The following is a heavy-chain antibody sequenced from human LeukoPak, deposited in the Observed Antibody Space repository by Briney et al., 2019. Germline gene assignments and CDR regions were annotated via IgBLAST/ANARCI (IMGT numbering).Heavy chain of an antibody. V-gene: IGHV3-53*01. J-gene: IGHJ4*02. D-gene: IGHD5-24*01. CDR3: AREGKWLQLRYFDY. CDR1: GFTVSSNY. CDR2: IHTGGST. Sequence: GGSLRLSCAASGFTVSSNYMSWVRQAPGKGLEWVSVIHTGGSTYYADSVKGRFTISRDTSNNMLYLQMNSLRADDTAVYYCAREGKWLQLRYFDYWGQGTLVTVSS.